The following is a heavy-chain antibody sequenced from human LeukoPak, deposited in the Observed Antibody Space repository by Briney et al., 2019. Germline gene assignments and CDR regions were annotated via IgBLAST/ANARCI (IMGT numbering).Heavy chain of an antibody. CDR2: ISYDGSNK. V-gene: IGHV3-30*03. J-gene: IGHJ6*03. D-gene: IGHD3-10*01. CDR1: GFTFSSYG. CDR3: ARVTGYYGSGGFYYYYMDV. Sequence: GGSLRPSCAASGFTFSSYGMHWVRQAPGKGLEWVAVISYDGSNKYYADSMKGRFTISRDNAKNSLYLQMNSLRAEDTAVYYCARVTGYYGSGGFYYYYMDVWGKGTTVTISS.